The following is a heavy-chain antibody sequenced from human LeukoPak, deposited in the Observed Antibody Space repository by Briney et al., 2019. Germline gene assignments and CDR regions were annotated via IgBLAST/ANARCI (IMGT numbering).Heavy chain of an antibody. D-gene: IGHD3-10*01. J-gene: IGHJ3*02. CDR2: INHSGST. Sequence: SETLSLTCAVYGGSLSGYYWSWIRQPPGKGLEWIGEINHSGSTNYNPSLKSRVTISVDTSKNQFSLKLNSVTAADTAVYYCAKSNGYGLVDIWGQGTMVTVSS. CDR1: GGSLSGYY. V-gene: IGHV4-34*01. CDR3: AKSNGYGLVDI.